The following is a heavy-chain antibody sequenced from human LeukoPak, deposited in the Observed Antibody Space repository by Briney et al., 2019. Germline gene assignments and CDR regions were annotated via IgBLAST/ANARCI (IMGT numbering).Heavy chain of an antibody. CDR3: ARSKDILTGYCFDY. Sequence: SQTLSLTCTVSGGSISSGSYYWSWIRQPAGKGLEWIGRIYTSGSTNYNPSLKSRVTISVDTSKNQFSLKLSPVTAADTAVYYCARSKDILTGYCFDYWGQGTLVTVSS. D-gene: IGHD3-9*01. V-gene: IGHV4-61*02. CDR1: GGSISSGSYY. J-gene: IGHJ4*02. CDR2: IYTSGST.